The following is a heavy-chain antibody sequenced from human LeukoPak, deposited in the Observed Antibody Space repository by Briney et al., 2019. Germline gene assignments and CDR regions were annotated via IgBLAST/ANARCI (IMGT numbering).Heavy chain of an antibody. CDR2: INTDGSST. J-gene: IGHJ1*01. Sequence: SGGSLILSCAASGFTFSNYWMHWVRHAPGKGLVWVSRINTDGSSTIYADSVKGRFTISRDDAKNTLYLQMNSLRAEDTAVYYCARDNGGYFQHWGQGTLVTVSS. V-gene: IGHV3-74*01. CDR3: ARDNGGYFQH. D-gene: IGHD3-16*02. CDR1: GFTFSNYW.